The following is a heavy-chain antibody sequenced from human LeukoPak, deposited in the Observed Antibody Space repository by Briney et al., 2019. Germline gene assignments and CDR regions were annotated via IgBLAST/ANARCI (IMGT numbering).Heavy chain of an antibody. D-gene: IGHD3-10*01. CDR1: GFTVSSNY. CDR3: ARDQRRFGELLRFDY. CDR2: IYSGGST. Sequence: GGSLRLSCAASGFTVSSNYMSWVRQAPGKGQEWVSVIYSGGSTYYADSVKGRFTISRDNSKNTLYLQMNSLRAEDTAVYYCARDQRRFGELLRFDYWGQGTLVTVSS. J-gene: IGHJ4*02. V-gene: IGHV3-53*01.